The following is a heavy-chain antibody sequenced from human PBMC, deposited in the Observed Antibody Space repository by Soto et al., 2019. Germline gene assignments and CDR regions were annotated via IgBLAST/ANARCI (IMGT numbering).Heavy chain of an antibody. CDR1: GVTFSGYY. V-gene: IGHV4-34*01. D-gene: IGHD3-22*01. CDR3: ARLGAIVVVPKGFDY. Sequence: PSETLSLTCAVYGVTFSGYYWIWLRPPPGKGLEWIGEINHSGSTNYNPSLKSRVTISVDTSKNQFSLKLSSVTAADTAVYYCARLGAIVVVPKGFDYWGQRTLVTVSS. J-gene: IGHJ4*02. CDR2: INHSGST.